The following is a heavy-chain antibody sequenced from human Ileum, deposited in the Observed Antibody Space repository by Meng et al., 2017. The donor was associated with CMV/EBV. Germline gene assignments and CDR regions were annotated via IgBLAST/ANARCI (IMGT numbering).Heavy chain of an antibody. CDR2: IKEDGSEK. CDR3: ARWGGEGSSSGFDY. Sequence: GESLKISCATSGFTFNNYSMNWVRQAPGKGLEWVANIKEDGSEKNYVDSVKGRFTISRGNSNNSVSLQMSDLRAEDTSVYYCARWGGEGSSSGFDYWGQGTLVTVSS. CDR1: GFTFNNYS. D-gene: IGHD3-16*01. V-gene: IGHV3-7*01. J-gene: IGHJ4*02.